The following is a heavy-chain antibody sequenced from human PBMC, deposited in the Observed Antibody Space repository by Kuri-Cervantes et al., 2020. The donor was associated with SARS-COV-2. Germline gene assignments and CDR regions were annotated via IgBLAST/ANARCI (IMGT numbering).Heavy chain of an antibody. J-gene: IGHJ4*02. V-gene: IGHV4-59*01. CDR1: GGSISRDY. CDR2: IYYSGSA. Sequence: SETLSLTCTVSGGSISRDYWSWIRQPPGKGLEWIGNIYYSGSADYNPSLKGRVTLSVDTSRNQFSLKVSSVTAADTAVYYCARGRSLVGDYYFDYWGPGTPVTVSS. D-gene: IGHD2-21*01. CDR3: ARGRSLVGDYYFDY.